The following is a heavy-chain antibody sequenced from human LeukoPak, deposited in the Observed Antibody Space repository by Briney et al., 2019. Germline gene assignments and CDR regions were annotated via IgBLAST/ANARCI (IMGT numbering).Heavy chain of an antibody. CDR3: ARGRGYCSGGSCYRPFDY. Sequence: GGSLRLSCAASGFTFSSYEMNWVRQAPGKGLEWVSYISSSGSTIYYADSVKGLFTISRDNAKNSLYLQMNSLRAEDTAVYYCARGRGYCSGGSCYRPFDYWGQGTLVTVSS. J-gene: IGHJ4*02. V-gene: IGHV3-48*03. D-gene: IGHD2-15*01. CDR2: ISSSGSTI. CDR1: GFTFSSYE.